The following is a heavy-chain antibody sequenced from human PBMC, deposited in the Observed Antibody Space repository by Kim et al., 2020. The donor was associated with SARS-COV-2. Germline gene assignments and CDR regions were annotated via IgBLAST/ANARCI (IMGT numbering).Heavy chain of an antibody. V-gene: IGHV3-7*03. D-gene: IGHD3-22*01. Sequence: VDSVKGRFTTSRDNAKNSLYLKMNSLRAEDTAVYYCARPRYYDSSGYYGYWGQGTLVTVSS. CDR3: ARPRYYDSSGYYGY. J-gene: IGHJ4*02.